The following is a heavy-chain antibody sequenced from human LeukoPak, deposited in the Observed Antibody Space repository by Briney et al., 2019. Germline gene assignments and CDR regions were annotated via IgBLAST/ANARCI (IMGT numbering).Heavy chain of an antibody. V-gene: IGHV3-30*18. D-gene: IGHD2-15*01. J-gene: IGHJ4*02. CDR3: AKGVDYCSGGSCPADY. CDR1: GFTFSSYG. Sequence: GGSLRLSCAASGFTFSSYGMHWVRQAPGKGLEWVAVISYDGSNKYYADSVKGRFTISRDNSKNTLYLQMNSLGAEDTAVYYCAKGVDYCSGGSCPADYWGPGTLVTVSS. CDR2: ISYDGSNK.